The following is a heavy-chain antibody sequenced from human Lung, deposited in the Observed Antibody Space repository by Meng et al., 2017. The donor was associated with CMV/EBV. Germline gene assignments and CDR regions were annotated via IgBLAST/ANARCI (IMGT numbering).Heavy chain of an antibody. CDR1: GGSISSYY. D-gene: IGHD1-26*01. CDR2: IYYSGST. V-gene: IGHV4-59*01. J-gene: IGHJ6*02. CDR3: ARDGSLVRLDV. Sequence: SXTXSLXCTVSGGSISSYYWSWIRQPPGKGLEWIGYIYYSGSTNYNPSLKSRVTISVDTSKNQFSLKLSSVTAADTAVYYCARDGSLVRLDVWGQGTTVTVSS.